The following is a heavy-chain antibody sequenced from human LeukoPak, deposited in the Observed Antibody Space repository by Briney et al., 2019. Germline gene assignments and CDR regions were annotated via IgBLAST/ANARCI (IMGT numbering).Heavy chain of an antibody. D-gene: IGHD3-22*01. Sequence: TSETLSLTCTVSGGSISSYYWSWIRQPPGKGLEWNGYIYYSGSTNYNPSLKSRVTISVDTSKNQFSLKLSSVTAADTAVYYCARHDYDSSGYDYWGQGTLVTVSS. CDR2: IYYSGST. CDR1: GGSISSYY. CDR3: ARHDYDSSGYDY. J-gene: IGHJ4*02. V-gene: IGHV4-59*08.